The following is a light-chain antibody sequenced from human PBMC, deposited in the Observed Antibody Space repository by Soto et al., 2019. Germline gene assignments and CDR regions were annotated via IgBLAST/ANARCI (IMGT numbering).Light chain of an antibody. CDR2: EVN. J-gene: IGLJ2*01. Sequence: QSALTQPPSASGSPGQSVTISCTGTSSDVGDYNYVSWYQQHPGKAPKLMIYEVNKRPSGVPDRFSGSKSGNTASLTVSGLQAEDEADYYCSSYAGTKVVFGGGTQLTVL. CDR1: SSDVGDYNY. V-gene: IGLV2-8*01. CDR3: SSYAGTKVV.